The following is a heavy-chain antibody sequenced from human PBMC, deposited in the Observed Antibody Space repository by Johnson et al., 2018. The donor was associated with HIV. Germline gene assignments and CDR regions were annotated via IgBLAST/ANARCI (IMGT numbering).Heavy chain of an antibody. D-gene: IGHD2-21*02. CDR3: ARDADSDAFDI. CDR2: ISDDGTNK. Sequence: QVQLVESGGGVVQPGRSLTLSCIGSGFTFSDYAIHWVRQAPGKGLEWVAVISDDGTNKYYADSVKGRFTISRDNSENTRYLQMNSLRTADTAVYYCARDADSDAFDICGQGTLVTVSS. V-gene: IGHV3-30-3*01. J-gene: IGHJ3*02. CDR1: GFTFSDYA.